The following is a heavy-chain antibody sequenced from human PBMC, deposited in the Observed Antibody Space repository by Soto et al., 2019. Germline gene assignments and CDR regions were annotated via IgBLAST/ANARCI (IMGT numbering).Heavy chain of an antibody. CDR3: SKDNGGNSGGAFDI. CDR1: GFTFDDYA. V-gene: IGHV3-9*01. CDR2: ISWNSGSI. J-gene: IGHJ3*02. D-gene: IGHD2-21*02. Sequence: EVQLVESGGGLVQPGRSLRLSCAASGFTFDDYAMHWVRQAPGKGLEWVSGISWNSGSIGYADSVKGRFTISRDNAKNSLYLQMNRLRAEDTALYYCSKDNGGNSGGAFDIWGQGTMVTVSS.